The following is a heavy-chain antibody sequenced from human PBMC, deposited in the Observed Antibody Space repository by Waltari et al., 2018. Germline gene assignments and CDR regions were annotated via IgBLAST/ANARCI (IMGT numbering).Heavy chain of an antibody. CDR2: ISSSGSTI. CDR1: GFTFSDFY. D-gene: IGHD6-19*01. J-gene: IGHJ4*02. Sequence: QVQLVASAVALVKPGGSLRLSCAASGFTFSDFYVTCILQAPGKGLEWVSYISSSGSTIYYADSVKGRFTISRDNAKNSLYLQRNSLRAEDTAVYYCARAVPGRGWSYWGQGTLVTVSS. V-gene: IGHV3-11*01. CDR3: ARAVPGRGWSY.